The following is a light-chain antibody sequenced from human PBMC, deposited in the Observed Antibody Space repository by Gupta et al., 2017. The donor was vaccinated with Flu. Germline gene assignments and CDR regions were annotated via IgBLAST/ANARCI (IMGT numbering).Light chain of an antibody. CDR3: QQEKNSPST. V-gene: IGKV1-5*03. J-gene: IGKJ2*01. CDR1: RTIISW. Sequence: DIQLTPSPPTLSASVGDRVTITCRASRTIISWLAWYQQKPGKAPRLLIYKASTLESGVPSRFSGSGSETEFTLTINSLQPDDFATYYCQQEKNSPSTFGQGTRLEIK. CDR2: KAS.